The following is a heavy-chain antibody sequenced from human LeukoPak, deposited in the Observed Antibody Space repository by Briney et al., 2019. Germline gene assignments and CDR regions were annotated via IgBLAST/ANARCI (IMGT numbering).Heavy chain of an antibody. D-gene: IGHD5-12*01. CDR2: INPNSGGT. Sequence: GASVKVSCKASGYTFTGYYMHWVRQAPGQGLEWMGWINPNSGGTNYAQKFQGRVTMTRDTSISTAYMELSRLRSDDTAVYYCARDPRIVATIRPNWFDPWGQGTLVTVSS. CDR1: GYTFTGYY. J-gene: IGHJ5*02. V-gene: IGHV1-2*02. CDR3: ARDPRIVATIRPNWFDP.